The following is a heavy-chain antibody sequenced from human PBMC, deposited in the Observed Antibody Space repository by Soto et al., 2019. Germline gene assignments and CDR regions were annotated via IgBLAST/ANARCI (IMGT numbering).Heavy chain of an antibody. D-gene: IGHD3-10*01. CDR1: GGSISSSNW. CDR2: IYHSGST. Sequence: QVQLQESGPGLVKPSGTLSLTCAVSGGSISSSNWWSWVRQPPGKGLEWIGEIYHSGSTNYNPSPSIRVTLSVDKSKTQFSLKLSSVTAADTAVYYCARVHSVRGTLSYWGQGTLVTVSS. V-gene: IGHV4-4*02. J-gene: IGHJ4*02. CDR3: ARVHSVRGTLSY.